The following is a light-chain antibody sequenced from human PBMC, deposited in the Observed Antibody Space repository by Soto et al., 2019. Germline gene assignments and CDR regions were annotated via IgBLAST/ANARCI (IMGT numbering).Light chain of an antibody. CDR3: QQFKNLRT. Sequence: AIQLTQSPSSLSASVGDRVTITCRASQGISSALAWYQQKPGKAPKLLIYDASRLESGVPSRFSGSGSGTDFTLTISSLQPEDFATYYCQQFKNLRTFGQGTKVEIK. CDR1: QGISSA. J-gene: IGKJ1*01. V-gene: IGKV1D-13*01. CDR2: DAS.